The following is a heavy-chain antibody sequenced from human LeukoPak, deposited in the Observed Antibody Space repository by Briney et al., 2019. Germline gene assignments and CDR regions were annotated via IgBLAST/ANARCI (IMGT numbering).Heavy chain of an antibody. D-gene: IGHD3-22*01. J-gene: IGHJ4*02. Sequence: GGSLRLSCAASGYTFSRYWMSWVRQAPGKGLEWVADIKEDGNEKHYVDSVKGRFSISRDNAENSLRLQMNSLRAEDTAVYYCAKQDQVMIVVRSWGQGTLVTVSS. CDR1: GYTFSRYW. CDR3: AKQDQVMIVVRS. CDR2: IKEDGNEK. V-gene: IGHV3-7*03.